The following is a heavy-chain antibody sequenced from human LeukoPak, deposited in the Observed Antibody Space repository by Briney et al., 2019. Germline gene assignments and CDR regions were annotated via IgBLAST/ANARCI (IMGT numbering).Heavy chain of an antibody. J-gene: IGHJ4*02. CDR2: ISYSGST. Sequence: SETLSLTCTVSGGSISSYYWRWIRQPPGKGLECIGYISYSGSTNYNPSLKSRVTISVDTSKNQFSLKLSSVTAADTAVYYCARGPAGTIKDWGQGTLVTVSS. V-gene: IGHV4-59*01. CDR3: ARGPAGTIKD. CDR1: GGSISSYY. D-gene: IGHD2-2*01.